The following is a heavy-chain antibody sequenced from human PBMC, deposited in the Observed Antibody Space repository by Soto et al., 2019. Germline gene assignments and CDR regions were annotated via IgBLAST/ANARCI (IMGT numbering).Heavy chain of an antibody. V-gene: IGHV1-2*02. CDR3: ARVQYYYETNGPNDY. J-gene: IGHJ4*02. CDR2: INPNSGDT. Sequence: ASVKVSCKASGYTFTSYYIRWVRQAPAQGLEWMGWINPNSGDTKYVQKFQGRLTLTRDTSISEAYMELSRLRSDDTAVYYCARVQYYYETNGPNDYWGRGTLVTVSS. CDR1: GYTFTSYY. D-gene: IGHD3-22*01.